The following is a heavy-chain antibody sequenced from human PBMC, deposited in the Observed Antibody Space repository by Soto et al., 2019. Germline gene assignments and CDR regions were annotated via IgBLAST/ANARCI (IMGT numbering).Heavy chain of an antibody. CDR3: SRVGGSTWH. CDR2: INSDGSST. D-gene: IGHD1-26*01. Sequence: GGSLRLSCAASGFTFSSHWMHWVRQAPGKGLVWVSRINSDGSSTNYADFVKGRFAISRDNAKNTLYLQMNSLRVEDTAVYYCSRVGGSTWHWGQGTLVTVSS. CDR1: GFTFSSHW. J-gene: IGHJ4*02. V-gene: IGHV3-74*01.